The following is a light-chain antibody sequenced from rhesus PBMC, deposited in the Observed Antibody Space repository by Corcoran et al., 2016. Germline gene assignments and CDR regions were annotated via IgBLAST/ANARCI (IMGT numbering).Light chain of an antibody. CDR3: QKYNSSPWT. V-gene: IGKV3-53*01. J-gene: IGKJ1*01. CDR1: QSVGSS. CDR2: GAS. Sequence: QVILTQSPATLSLSPGERATLSCRASQSVGSSLAWYQQKPGQAPRLLLYGASSRATGIPDRCSGSGSGTEFTLTISSLEPEDFAVYYCQKYNSSPWTFGQGTKVEIK.